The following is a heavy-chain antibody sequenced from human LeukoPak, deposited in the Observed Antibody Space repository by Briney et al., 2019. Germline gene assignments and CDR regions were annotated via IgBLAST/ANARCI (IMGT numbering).Heavy chain of an antibody. J-gene: IGHJ4*02. CDR2: IIPILGIA. CDR1: GGTFSSYA. D-gene: IGHD5-24*01. Sequence: SVKVSCKASGGTFSSYAISWVRQAPGQGLEWMGRIIPILGIANYAQKFQGRVTITADKSTSTAYMELSSLRSEDTAVYYCARSGSSGWLQPPREDFSHWGQGTLVTVTS. V-gene: IGHV1-69*04. CDR3: ARSGSSGWLQPPREDFSH.